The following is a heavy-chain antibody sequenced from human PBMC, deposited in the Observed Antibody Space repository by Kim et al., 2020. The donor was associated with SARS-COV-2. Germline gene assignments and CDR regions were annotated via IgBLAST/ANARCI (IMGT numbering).Heavy chain of an antibody. Sequence: GGSLRLSCAASGFTFSSYAMSWVRQAPGKGLEWVSAISGSGGSTYYADSVKGRFTISRDNSKNTLYLQMNSLRAEDTAVYYCAKRGGDYYGSGSYPHYWGQGTLVTVSS. D-gene: IGHD3-10*01. CDR2: ISGSGGST. V-gene: IGHV3-23*01. CDR3: AKRGGDYYGSGSYPHY. J-gene: IGHJ4*02. CDR1: GFTFSSYA.